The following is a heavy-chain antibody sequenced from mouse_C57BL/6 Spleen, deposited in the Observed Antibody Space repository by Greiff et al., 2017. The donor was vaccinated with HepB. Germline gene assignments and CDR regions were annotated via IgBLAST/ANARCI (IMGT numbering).Heavy chain of an antibody. V-gene: IGHV2-5*01. Sequence: QVQLQQSGPGLVQPSQSLSITCTVSGFSLTSYGVHWVRQSPGKGLEWLGVIWRGGSTDYNAAFMSRLSITKDNSKSQVFFKMNSLQADDTAIYYCAKKSGGGEDSSGYYAMDYWGQGTSVTVSS. CDR1: GFSLTSYG. D-gene: IGHD3-2*02. CDR2: IWRGGST. J-gene: IGHJ4*01. CDR3: AKKSGGGEDSSGYYAMDY.